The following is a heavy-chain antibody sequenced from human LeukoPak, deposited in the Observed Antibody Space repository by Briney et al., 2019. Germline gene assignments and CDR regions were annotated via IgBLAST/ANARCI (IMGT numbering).Heavy chain of an antibody. CDR1: GFTFSNYG. V-gene: IGHV3-23*01. J-gene: IGHJ6*03. D-gene: IGHD1-26*01. CDR2: ISGSGGST. CDR3: AKVEWELPRIYYYYMDV. Sequence: GGSLRLSCAASGFTFSNYGMHWVRQAPGKGLEWVSAISGSGGSTYYADSVKGRFTISRDNSKNTLYLQMNSLRAEDTAVYYCAKVEWELPRIYYYYMDVWGKGTTVTISS.